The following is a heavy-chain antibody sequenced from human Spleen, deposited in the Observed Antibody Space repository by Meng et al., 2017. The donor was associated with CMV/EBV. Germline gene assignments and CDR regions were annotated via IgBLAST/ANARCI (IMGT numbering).Heavy chain of an antibody. CDR3: AKVVPAATDYGMDV. J-gene: IGHJ6*02. Sequence: GGSLRLSCAASGFTFSSYAMSWVRQAPGKGLEWVAFIRYDGSNKYYADSVKGRFTISRDNSKNTLYLQMNSLRAEDTAVYYCAKVVPAATDYGMDVWGQGTTVTVSS. V-gene: IGHV3-30*02. CDR2: IRYDGSNK. D-gene: IGHD2-2*01. CDR1: GFTFSSYA.